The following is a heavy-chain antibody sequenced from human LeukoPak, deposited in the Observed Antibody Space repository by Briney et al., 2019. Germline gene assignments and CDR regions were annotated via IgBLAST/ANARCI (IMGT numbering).Heavy chain of an antibody. CDR3: ARLLSTSDY. Sequence: ASVKVSCKASGYTFTGYYMHWVRQAPGQGLEWMGWINPNSGGTNYAQKVQGRVTMTRDTSISTAYMELSRLRSDDTAVYYCARLLSTSDYWGQGTLVTVSS. D-gene: IGHD2-2*01. CDR2: INPNSGGT. V-gene: IGHV1-2*02. CDR1: GYTFTGYY. J-gene: IGHJ4*02.